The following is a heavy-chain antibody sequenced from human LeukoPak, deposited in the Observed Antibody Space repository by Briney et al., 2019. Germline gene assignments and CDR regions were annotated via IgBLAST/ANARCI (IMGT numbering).Heavy chain of an antibody. CDR2: IYYTGSP. V-gene: IGHV4-59*01. D-gene: IGHD3-22*01. CDR1: GGSLSGYY. CDR3: ARSYYDKSGYRYYDH. J-gene: IGHJ4*02. Sequence: PSETLSLTCSVSGGSLSGYYWSWIRQFPGKRLEWIGHIYYTGSPFINPPLKSRVSLSLDTSKNQLFLRLTSVTAADTAVYYCARSYYDKSGYRYYDHWGQGTLVTVSS.